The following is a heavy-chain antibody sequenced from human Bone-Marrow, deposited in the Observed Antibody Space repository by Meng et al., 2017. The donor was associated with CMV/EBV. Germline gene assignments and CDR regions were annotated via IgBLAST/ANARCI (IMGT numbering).Heavy chain of an antibody. V-gene: IGHV3-23*03. Sequence: GGSLRLSCAPSGFTFSSYAMNWVRQAPGKGLEWVSVISTGSIVAYSTDSVKGRFTISRDDSHNLLHLQMNSLRVEDTAVYYCARVSGRTSGDASDIWGQGTMVTVSS. D-gene: IGHD1-26*01. CDR2: ISTGSIVA. CDR1: GFTFSSYA. J-gene: IGHJ3*02. CDR3: ARVSGRTSGDASDI.